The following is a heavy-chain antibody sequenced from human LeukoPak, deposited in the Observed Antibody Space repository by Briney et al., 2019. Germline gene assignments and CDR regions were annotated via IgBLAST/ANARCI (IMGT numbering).Heavy chain of an antibody. D-gene: IGHD3-16*01. Sequence: ASVKVSCKASGYTFTGYYMHWVRQGPGQGLEWMGWINPNSGGTNYAQKFQGRVTMTRDTSISTAYMELSRLRSDDTAVYYCARGQKGEFHFDYWGQGTLVTVSS. CDR1: GYTFTGYY. CDR2: INPNSGGT. V-gene: IGHV1-2*02. J-gene: IGHJ4*02. CDR3: ARGQKGEFHFDY.